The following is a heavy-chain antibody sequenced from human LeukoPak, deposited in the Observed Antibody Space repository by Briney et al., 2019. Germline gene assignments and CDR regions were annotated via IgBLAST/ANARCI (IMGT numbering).Heavy chain of an antibody. J-gene: IGHJ4*02. CDR2: IYYSGST. V-gene: IGHV4-59*01. D-gene: IGHD1-1*01. CDR3: ARSDNWNDGGYYFDY. CDR1: GGSISSYY. Sequence: KSSETLSLTCIVSGGSISSYYWSWIRQPPGKGLEWIGYIYYSGSTNYNPSLKSRVTISVDTSKNQFSLKLSSVTAADTAVYYCARSDNWNDGGYYFDYWGQGTLVTVSS.